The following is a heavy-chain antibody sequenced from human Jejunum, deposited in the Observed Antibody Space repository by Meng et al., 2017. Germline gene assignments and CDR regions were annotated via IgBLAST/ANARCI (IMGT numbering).Heavy chain of an antibody. V-gene: IGHV1-18*01. CDR3: AVDCSSTTCYGFDY. J-gene: IGHJ4*02. Sequence: VQFVQSGAEVTLRGASVRVSCKPSGYSFRMYGISWVRQAPGQGLEWMGWIATHNGDTKYAQRLQGRVTMTTDITTNTVFMELRSLTSDDTGVYYCAVDCSSTTCYGFDYWGQGTLVTVSS. CDR2: IATHNGDT. CDR1: GYSFRMYG. D-gene: IGHD2-2*01.